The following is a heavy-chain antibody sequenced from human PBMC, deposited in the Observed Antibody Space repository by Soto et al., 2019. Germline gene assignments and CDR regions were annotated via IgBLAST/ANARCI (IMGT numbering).Heavy chain of an antibody. CDR3: ARGLKWCGGDCYPFDY. D-gene: IGHD2-21*02. CDR1: GGSFSGYY. Sequence: QVQLQQWGAGLLKPSETLSLTCAVYGGSFSGYYWSWIRQPPGKGLEWIGEINHSGSTNYNPSLMSRVTISVDTSNNQFSLKLSSVTAADTAVYYCARGLKWCGGDCYPFDYWGQGTLVTVSS. J-gene: IGHJ4*02. V-gene: IGHV4-34*01. CDR2: INHSGST.